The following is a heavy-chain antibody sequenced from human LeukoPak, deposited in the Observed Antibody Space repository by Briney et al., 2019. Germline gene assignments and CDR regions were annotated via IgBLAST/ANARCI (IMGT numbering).Heavy chain of an antibody. D-gene: IGHD6-19*01. V-gene: IGHV3-23*01. J-gene: IGHJ4*02. Sequence: PGGSLRLSCAASGFTFSSYAMSWVRQAPGKGLEWVSAISGSGGSTYYADSVKGRFTISRDNSKNTLYLQMNSPRAEDTAVYYCAKEAIPLAVAGLGVDYWGQGTLVTVSS. CDR1: GFTFSSYA. CDR3: AKEAIPLAVAGLGVDY. CDR2: ISGSGGST.